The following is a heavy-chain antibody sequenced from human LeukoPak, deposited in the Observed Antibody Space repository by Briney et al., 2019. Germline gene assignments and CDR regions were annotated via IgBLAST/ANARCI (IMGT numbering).Heavy chain of an antibody. J-gene: IGHJ4*02. CDR2: ISLSGTI. D-gene: IGHD4-17*01. V-gene: IGHV4-34*01. CDR3: ALSTTMVTTRTLDY. CDR1: GGSFSNYF. Sequence: PSETLSLSCTVSGGSFSNYFWTWIRQPPGKGLEWIGEISLSGTIKYNPSLKSRVTISVDTSKNQFSLKLSTVTAADTAVYYCALSTTMVTTRTLDYWGQGALVIVSS.